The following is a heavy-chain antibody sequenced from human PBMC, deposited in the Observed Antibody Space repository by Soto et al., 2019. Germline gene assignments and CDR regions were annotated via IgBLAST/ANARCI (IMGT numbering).Heavy chain of an antibody. CDR2: IDPYDSNT. J-gene: IGHJ4*02. CDR1: GDSLTSYW. D-gene: IGHD1-26*01. V-gene: IGHV5-10-1*01. CDR3: AELSGSYRPFDY. Sequence: PGESLKISRKGSGDSLTSYWINWVRQMPGKGLEWMGRIDPYDSNTIYSPSLQGHVTISADKSTNTAYLHWSSLKASDTAIYYCAELSGSYRPFDYWGQGTVVTVSS.